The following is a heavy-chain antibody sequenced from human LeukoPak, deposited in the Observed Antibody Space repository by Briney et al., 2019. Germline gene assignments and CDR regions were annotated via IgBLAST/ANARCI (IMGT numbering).Heavy chain of an antibody. CDR3: ARGGGSSFYYYGMDV. CDR2: INYSGST. Sequence: SETLSLTCAVYGGSFSGYYWSWIRQPPGKGLEWIGEINYSGSTNYNPSLKSRVTISVDTSKNQFSLKLSSVTAADTAVYYCARGGGSSFYYYGMDVWGQGTMVTVSS. D-gene: IGHD6-13*01. CDR1: GGSFSGYY. J-gene: IGHJ6*02. V-gene: IGHV4-34*01.